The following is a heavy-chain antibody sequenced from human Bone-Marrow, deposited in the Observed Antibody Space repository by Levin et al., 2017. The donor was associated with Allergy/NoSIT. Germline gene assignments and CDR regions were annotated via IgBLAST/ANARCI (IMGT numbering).Heavy chain of an antibody. CDR1: GFTFSSYG. CDR2: IWYDGSNK. D-gene: IGHD3-3*01. CDR3: ARDHYDFWSGYYADPYYYYYYGMDV. V-gene: IGHV3-33*01. Sequence: GGSLRLSCAASGFTFSSYGMHWVRQAPGKGLEWVAVIWYDGSNKYYADSVKGRFTISRDNSKNTLYLQMNSLRAEDTAVYYCARDHYDFWSGYYADPYYYYYYGMDVWGQGTTVTVSS. J-gene: IGHJ6*02.